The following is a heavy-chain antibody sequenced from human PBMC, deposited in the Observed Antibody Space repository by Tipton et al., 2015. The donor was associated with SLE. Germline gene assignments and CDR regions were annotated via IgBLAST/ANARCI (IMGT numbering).Heavy chain of an antibody. V-gene: IGHV3-30*04. CDR2: ISYDGSNK. CDR1: GFTFSSYA. J-gene: IGHJ4*02. Sequence: SLRLSCAASGFTFSSYAMHWVRQAPGKGLEWVAVISYDGSNKYYADSVKGRFTISRDNSKNTLYLQMNSLRAEDTVVYYCARASTPGIAAVEADYWGQGTLVTVSS. CDR3: ARASTPGIAAVEADY. D-gene: IGHD6-13*01.